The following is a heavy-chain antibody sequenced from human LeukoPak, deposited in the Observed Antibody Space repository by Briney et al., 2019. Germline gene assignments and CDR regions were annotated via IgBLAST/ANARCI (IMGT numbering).Heavy chain of an antibody. CDR2: FDPEDGET. Sequence: ASVKVSCKVSGYTLTELSMHWVRQAPGKGLEWMGGFDPEDGETIYAQKFQGRVTMTGDTSTDTAYMELSSLRSEDTAVYYCVTERAGATYGDFDYWGQGTLVTVSS. D-gene: IGHD1-26*01. CDR1: GYTLTELS. V-gene: IGHV1-24*01. CDR3: VTERAGATYGDFDY. J-gene: IGHJ4*02.